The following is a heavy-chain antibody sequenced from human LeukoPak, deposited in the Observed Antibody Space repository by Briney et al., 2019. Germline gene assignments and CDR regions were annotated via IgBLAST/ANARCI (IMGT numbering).Heavy chain of an antibody. J-gene: IGHJ4*02. Sequence: SETLSLTCTVSGYSISSGYYWGWIRQPPGKGLEWIGSIYHSGSTYYNPSLKSRVTISVDTSKNQFSLKLNSVTAADTAVYYCARDRLRWPKIDYWGQGTLVTVSS. CDR3: ARDRLRWPKIDY. V-gene: IGHV4-38-2*02. CDR1: GYSISSGYY. CDR2: IYHSGST. D-gene: IGHD4-23*01.